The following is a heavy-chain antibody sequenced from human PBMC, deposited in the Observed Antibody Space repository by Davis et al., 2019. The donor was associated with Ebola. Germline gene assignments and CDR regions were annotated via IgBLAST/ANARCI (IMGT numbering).Heavy chain of an antibody. V-gene: IGHV3-74*01. CDR1: GFTFSSYW. CDR3: ARGSRNMDV. CDR2: ISNDGRST. J-gene: IGHJ6*02. Sequence: PGGSLRLSCAASGFTFSSYWIYWVRHAPGKGLEWVSRISNDGRSTSYADSVKGRFTISRDNAKNTLYLQMNSLRAEDTAVYYCARGSRNMDVWGQGTTVTVSS.